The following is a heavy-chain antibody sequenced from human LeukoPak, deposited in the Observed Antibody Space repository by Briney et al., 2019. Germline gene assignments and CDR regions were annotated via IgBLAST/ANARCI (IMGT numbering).Heavy chain of an antibody. D-gene: IGHD2-2*01. CDR2: IIPIFGTA. CDR3: ARRFSGDCSSTSCPGTYGMDV. J-gene: IGHJ6*02. Sequence: SVKVSCKASGYTFTSYGISWVRQAPGQGLEWMGGIIPIFGTANYAQKFQGRVTITADESTSTAYMELSSLRSEDTAVYYCARRFSGDCSSTSCPGTYGMDVWGQGTTVTVSS. V-gene: IGHV1-69*13. CDR1: GYTFTSYG.